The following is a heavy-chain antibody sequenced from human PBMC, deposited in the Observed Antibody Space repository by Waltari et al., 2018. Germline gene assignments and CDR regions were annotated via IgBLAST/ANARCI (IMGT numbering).Heavy chain of an antibody. D-gene: IGHD3-10*01. Sequence: QVQLVESGGGVVQPGRSLRLSCAASGFTFSSYGMHWVRQAPGKGLEGVAVISYDGSNKYYADSVKGRFTISRDNSKNTLYLQMNSLRAEDTAVYYCAKVLSGHFDYWGQGTLVTVSS. CDR3: AKVLSGHFDY. CDR2: ISYDGSNK. J-gene: IGHJ4*02. V-gene: IGHV3-30*18. CDR1: GFTFSSYG.